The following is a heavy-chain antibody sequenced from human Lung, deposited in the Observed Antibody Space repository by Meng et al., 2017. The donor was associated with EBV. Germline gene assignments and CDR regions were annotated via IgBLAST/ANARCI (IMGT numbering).Heavy chain of an antibody. CDR1: GFTFSAYN. Sequence: QWLLAGSGGGVVQPGRALRLSCAASGFTFSAYNIHWVRQAPGKGLEWVAMISFDGNNKNYADSVKGRFTISRDNSKNTLYLQMNSLRAEDTAVYYCARGYVGNYYLFDFWGQGTLVTVSS. CDR3: ARGYVGNYYLFDF. D-gene: IGHD1-26*01. CDR2: ISFDGNNK. J-gene: IGHJ4*02. V-gene: IGHV3-30*03.